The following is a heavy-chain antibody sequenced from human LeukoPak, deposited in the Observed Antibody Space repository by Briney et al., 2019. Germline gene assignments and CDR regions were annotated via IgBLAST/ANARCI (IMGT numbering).Heavy chain of an antibody. D-gene: IGHD2-15*01. CDR3: ARGCSGGSCHNDYYYYGMDV. Sequence: SVKVSCKASGGTFSSYAISWVRQAPGQGLEWMGGIIPIFGTANCAQKFQGRVTITADESTSTAYMELSSLRSEDTAVYYCARGCSGGSCHNDYYYYGMDVWGKGTTVTVSS. CDR1: GGTFSSYA. CDR2: IIPIFGTA. J-gene: IGHJ6*04. V-gene: IGHV1-69*13.